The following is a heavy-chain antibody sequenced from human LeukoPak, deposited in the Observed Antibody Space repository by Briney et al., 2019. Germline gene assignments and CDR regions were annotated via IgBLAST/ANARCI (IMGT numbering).Heavy chain of an antibody. CDR3: SRSPDFWSALDF. CDR2: VSWDGTRM. Sequence: GGSLRLSCAASGFNFDAYAMHWVRQVPGRGLEWVSGVSWDGTRMAYADSVKGRFTISRDNAKNSLYLQMTSLRPEDTAVYYCSRSPDFWSALDFWGQGTLVAVSS. V-gene: IGHV3-9*01. J-gene: IGHJ4*02. CDR1: GFNFDAYA. D-gene: IGHD3-3*01.